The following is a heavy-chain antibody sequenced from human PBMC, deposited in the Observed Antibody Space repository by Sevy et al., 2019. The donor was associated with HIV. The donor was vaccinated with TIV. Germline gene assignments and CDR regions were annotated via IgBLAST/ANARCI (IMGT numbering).Heavy chain of an antibody. CDR3: ARESIGSVGDFDY. Sequence: SETLSLTCTVSGDSINLYFWSWIRQPPGKGLEWIGYIYSSGSTNYNPSLKSRVTISLGTSKNQFSLKLSSVTAADTAAYYCARESIGSVGDFDYWGQGTLVTISS. J-gene: IGHJ4*02. D-gene: IGHD6-6*01. V-gene: IGHV4-59*01. CDR2: IYSSGST. CDR1: GDSINLYF.